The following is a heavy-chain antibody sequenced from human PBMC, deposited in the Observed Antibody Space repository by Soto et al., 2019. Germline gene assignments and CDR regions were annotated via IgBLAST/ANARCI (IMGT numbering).Heavy chain of an antibody. J-gene: IGHJ5*02. CDR2: IYYSGIT. CDR3: ARHRGPMVRGVITNWFDP. V-gene: IGHV4-39*01. D-gene: IGHD3-10*01. Sequence: SETLALTSTVSGGSISSSSYYWVWIRQPPGKVLEWIGSIYYSGITYYNPSLKSRVTISVDTSKNQFSLKLSSVTAADTAVYYCARHRGPMVRGVITNWFDPWGQGTLVTVSS. CDR1: GGSISSSSYY.